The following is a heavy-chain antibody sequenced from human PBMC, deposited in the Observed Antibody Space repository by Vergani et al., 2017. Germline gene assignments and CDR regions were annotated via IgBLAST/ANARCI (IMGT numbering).Heavy chain of an antibody. V-gene: IGHV4-59*08. CDR2: IYYSGST. D-gene: IGHD2-21*01. J-gene: IGHJ5*02. CDR1: GGSISSYY. CDR3: ASFPKYSRGP. Sequence: QVQLQESGPGLVKPSETLSLTCTVSGGSISSYYWSWIRQPPGKGLEWIGSIYYSGSTYYNPSLKSRVTISVDTSKNQFSLKLSSVTAADTAVYYCASFPKYSRGPWGQGTLVTVSS.